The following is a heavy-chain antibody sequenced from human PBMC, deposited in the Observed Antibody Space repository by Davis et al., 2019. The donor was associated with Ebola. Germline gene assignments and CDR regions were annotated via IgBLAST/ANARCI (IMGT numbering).Heavy chain of an antibody. J-gene: IGHJ6*02. Sequence: GESLKISCAASGFTFSSYWMHWVRQAPGKGLVWVSRINSDESITTYADSVKGRFTVSRDNAKNTLYLQLNSLIAADTAVYYCARPFSVGYSSGWYGSGMDVWGQGTTVTVSS. CDR3: ARPFSVGYSSGWYGSGMDV. CDR1: GFTFSSYW. CDR2: INSDESIT. D-gene: IGHD6-19*01. V-gene: IGHV3-74*01.